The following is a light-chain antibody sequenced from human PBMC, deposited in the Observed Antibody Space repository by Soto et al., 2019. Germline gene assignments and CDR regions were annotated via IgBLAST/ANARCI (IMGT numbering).Light chain of an antibody. CDR1: NYNIGSNT. J-gene: IGLJ7*01. Sequence: QSVLTQPPSASGTPGQKVTISCSGSNYNIGSNTVSWFQQLPGRAPKLLLYNNIYRPPGVPDRFSGSKSGTSVSLAISGLQSEDEADYYCPAWDDSVDGHVVFGGGTQVTVL. CDR2: NNI. CDR3: PAWDDSVDGHVV. V-gene: IGLV1-44*01.